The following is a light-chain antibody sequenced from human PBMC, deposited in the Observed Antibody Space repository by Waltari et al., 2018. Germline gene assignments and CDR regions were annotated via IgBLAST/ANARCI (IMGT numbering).Light chain of an antibody. J-gene: IGLJ3*02. CDR2: EVT. Sequence: QPALTPPSSVSVSPGPSTTVPCTGTSRYVGSYNLVSWYQQHPGKAPKLMIYEVTKRPSGVSNRFSGSKSGNTASLTISGLQAEDEADYYCCSYAGSTTWVFGGGTKLTVL. V-gene: IGLV2-23*02. CDR3: CSYAGSTTWV. CDR1: SRYVGSYNL.